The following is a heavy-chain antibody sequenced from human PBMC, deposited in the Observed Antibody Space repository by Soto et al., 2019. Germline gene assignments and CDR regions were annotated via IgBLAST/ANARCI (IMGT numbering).Heavy chain of an antibody. Sequence: EVQLLESGGGLVQPGGSLRLSCAASGFTFSTYAMSWVRQAPRKGLEWVSAISGNGGEYTYYADSVKGRFTISRDNSKNTLYLQMNSLRAEDTAVYYCVPLCRYCSTTTPSWGQGTLVTVSS. J-gene: IGHJ4*02. CDR2: ISGNGGEYT. V-gene: IGHV3-23*01. CDR3: VPLCRYCSTTTPS. D-gene: IGHD2-2*01. CDR1: GFTFSTYA.